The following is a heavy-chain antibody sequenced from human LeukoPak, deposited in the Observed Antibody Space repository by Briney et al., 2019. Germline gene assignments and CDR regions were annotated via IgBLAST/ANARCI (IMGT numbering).Heavy chain of an antibody. CDR3: VRDFDEFDSGGYPTWFDS. J-gene: IGHJ5*01. V-gene: IGHV3-7*01. CDR2: IKYDGSVV. D-gene: IGHD3-22*01. Sequence: GGSLRLSCEASGFTFNKNWMSWVRQTPGKALEWVANIKYDGSVVFYVDSVKGRFTISRDNAKNPVYLQMNSLRAEDTAIYYCVRDFDEFDSGGYPTWFDSWAQGTLVTVSS. CDR1: GFTFNKNW.